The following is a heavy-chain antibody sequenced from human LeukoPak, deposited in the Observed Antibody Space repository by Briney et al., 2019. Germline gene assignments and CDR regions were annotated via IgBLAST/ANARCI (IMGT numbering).Heavy chain of an antibody. CDR3: AGFSSSSPYYYYYYMDV. J-gene: IGHJ6*03. CDR2: INPIFGTA. D-gene: IGHD6-6*01. Sequence: GSSVKVSCKASGGTFSSYAISWVRQAPGQGLEWMGGINPIFGTANYAQKFQGRVTITADESTSTAYMELSSLRSEDTAVYYCAGFSSSSPYYYYYYMDVWGKGTTVTVSS. CDR1: GGTFSSYA. V-gene: IGHV1-69*01.